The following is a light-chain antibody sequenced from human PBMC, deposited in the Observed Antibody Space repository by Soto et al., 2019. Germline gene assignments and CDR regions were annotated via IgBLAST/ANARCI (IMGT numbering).Light chain of an antibody. J-gene: IGKJ2*01. CDR3: QQSYL. CDR2: AAS. Sequence: IQMTQSPSSLSASVGDRVTITCRASQSISSYLNWYQQKPGKAPKLLIYAASSLQSGVPSRFSGSGSGTDFTLTISSLQPEDFATYYCQQSYLFGQGTKLEIK. V-gene: IGKV1-39*01. CDR1: QSISSY.